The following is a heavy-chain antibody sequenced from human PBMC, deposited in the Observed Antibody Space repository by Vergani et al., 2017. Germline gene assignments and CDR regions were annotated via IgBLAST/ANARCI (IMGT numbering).Heavy chain of an antibody. V-gene: IGHV4-34*01. CDR2: INHSGST. CDR1: GGSFSGYY. D-gene: IGHD1/OR15-1a*01. Sequence: QVQLQQWGAGLLKPSETLSLTCAVYGGSFSGYYWSWIRQPPGKGLEWIGEINHSGSTNYNPSLKSRVTISVDTSKNQFSLKLSSVTAADTAVYYCARVSSEQPPPENWFDPWGQGTLVTVSS. CDR3: ARVSSEQPPPENWFDP. J-gene: IGHJ5*02.